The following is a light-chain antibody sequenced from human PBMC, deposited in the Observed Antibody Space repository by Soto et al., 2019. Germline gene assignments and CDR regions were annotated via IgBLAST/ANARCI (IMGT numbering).Light chain of an antibody. Sequence: IGNNPFPLFLPVTPGGPAPIFRWSRPSLLASYWYKYLDWYLQKPGQSPQLLIYFGSSRASGVPDRFSGSGSGTDFTLKISRVEAEDVGIYYCMQALQTPWTFGQGTKVEIK. CDR1: PSLLASYWYKY. CDR3: MQALQTPWT. CDR2: FGS. V-gene: IGKV2-28*01. J-gene: IGKJ1*01.